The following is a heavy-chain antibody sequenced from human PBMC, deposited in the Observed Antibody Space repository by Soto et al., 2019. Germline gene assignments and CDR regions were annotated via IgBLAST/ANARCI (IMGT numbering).Heavy chain of an antibody. CDR2: IIPMFGTP. Sequence: QVQLVQSGAEEKKPGSSVKVSCKASGDTFSSDMINWVRQAPGQGLEWMGGIIPMFGTPNYAQKFQGRVTITADESTSTAYMEVSSLRFEATALYYCARRPTVMTPSPWVYWGQGTLVTVSA. V-gene: IGHV1-69*12. CDR3: ARRPTVMTPSPWVY. J-gene: IGHJ4*02. CDR1: GDTFSSDM. D-gene: IGHD4-17*01.